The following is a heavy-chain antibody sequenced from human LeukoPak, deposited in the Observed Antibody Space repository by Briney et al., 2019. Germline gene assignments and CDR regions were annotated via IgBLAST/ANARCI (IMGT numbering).Heavy chain of an antibody. CDR1: GYTFTGYY. V-gene: IGHV1-2*06. D-gene: IGHD2-8*01. CDR2: ISPNSGGT. J-gene: IGHJ4*02. Sequence: ASVKVSCKASGYTFTGYYMHWVRQAPGQGLEWMGRISPNSGGTNYAQKFQGRVTMTRDTSISTAYMELSRLRSDDTAVYYCAVLMVYARGVDYWGQGTLVTVSS. CDR3: AVLMVYARGVDY.